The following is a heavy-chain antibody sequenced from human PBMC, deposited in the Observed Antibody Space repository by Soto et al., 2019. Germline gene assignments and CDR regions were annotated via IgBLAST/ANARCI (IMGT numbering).Heavy chain of an antibody. J-gene: IGHJ6*02. CDR1: GGSISSGGYY. CDR2: IYYSGST. Sequence: PSETLSLTCTVSGGSISSGGYYWSWIRQHPGKGLEWIGYIYYSGSTYYNPSLKSRVTISVDTSKNQFSLKLSSVTAADTAVYYCARDHKTGPDVWLHYGMDVWVQGTTVTVSS. V-gene: IGHV4-31*03. D-gene: IGHD3-10*01. CDR3: ARDHKTGPDVWLHYGMDV.